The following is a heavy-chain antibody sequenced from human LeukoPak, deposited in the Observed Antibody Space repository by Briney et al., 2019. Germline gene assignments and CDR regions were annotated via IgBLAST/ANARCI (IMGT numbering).Heavy chain of an antibody. J-gene: IGHJ4*02. D-gene: IGHD3-10*01. CDR3: TKEHYYGSGSYPEY. CDR2: VSYDGSSK. CDR1: GFIFSSYG. V-gene: IGHV3-30*18. Sequence: PGRSLRLSCAASGFIFSSYGMHRVRQAPGKGLEWVAVVSYDGSSKYYADSVKGRFTISRDNSKNTLYLQMNSLRAEDTAVYHCTKEHYYGSGSYPEYWGQGVLVTVSS.